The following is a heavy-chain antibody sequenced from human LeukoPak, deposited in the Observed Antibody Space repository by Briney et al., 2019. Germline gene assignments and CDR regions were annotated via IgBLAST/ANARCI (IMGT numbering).Heavy chain of an antibody. Sequence: SETLSLTCTVSGGSISSYYWSWIRQPPGKGLEWIGYIYYSGSTSYNPSLKSRVTISVDTSKNQFSLKLSSVTAADTAVYYCARFMISLEAFDIWGQGTTVTVSS. CDR2: IYYSGST. D-gene: IGHD3-16*02. V-gene: IGHV4-59*08. J-gene: IGHJ3*02. CDR3: ARFMISLEAFDI. CDR1: GGSISSYY.